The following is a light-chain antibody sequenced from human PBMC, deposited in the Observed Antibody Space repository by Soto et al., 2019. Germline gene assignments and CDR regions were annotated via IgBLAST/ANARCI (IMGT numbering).Light chain of an antibody. CDR2: GVS. J-gene: IGLJ7*01. V-gene: IGLV2-23*02. CDR1: SSDVGSHNL. Sequence: QSALTQPASVSGSTGQSITISCTGTSSDVGSHNLVSWYQQHPGQAPKLMIYGVSKRPLGVSARFSASKSGNTASLTISGLQAEGEADYYCCSSGGRRPVFGGVTQLTV. CDR3: CSSGGRRPV.